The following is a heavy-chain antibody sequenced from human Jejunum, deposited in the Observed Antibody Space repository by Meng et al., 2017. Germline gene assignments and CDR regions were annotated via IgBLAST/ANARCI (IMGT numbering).Heavy chain of an antibody. J-gene: IGHJ4*02. CDR3: ARGAYYGSGSYYNFY. Sequence: GESLKISCAGSGFTFSSYWMSWVRQAPGKGLEWVANIKQDGSENYYVDSVKGRFTISRDNAKNSLYLQMKSLRAEDTAVYYCARGAYYGSGSYYNFYWGQGTLVTVSS. V-gene: IGHV3-7*01. CDR1: GFTFSSYW. CDR2: IKQDGSEN. D-gene: IGHD3-10*01.